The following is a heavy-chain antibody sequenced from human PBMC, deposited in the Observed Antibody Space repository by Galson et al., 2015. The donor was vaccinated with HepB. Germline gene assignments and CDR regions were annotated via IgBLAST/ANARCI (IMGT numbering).Heavy chain of an antibody. D-gene: IGHD6-13*01. CDR2: IKQDGSEK. J-gene: IGHJ4*02. CDR3: ASGYSTNWSYDY. Sequence: SLRLSCAASGFAFSNYWMSWVRQAPGKGLEWVANIKQDGSEKYYVDSVKGRFTISRDNAGSSLYLQMNSLRAEDTAVYFCASGYSTNWSYDYWGQGTLVTVSS. CDR1: GFAFSNYW. V-gene: IGHV3-7*01.